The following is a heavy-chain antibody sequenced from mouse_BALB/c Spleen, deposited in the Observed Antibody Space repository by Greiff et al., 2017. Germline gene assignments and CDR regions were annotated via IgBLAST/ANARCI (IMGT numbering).Heavy chain of an antibody. D-gene: IGHD1-1*01. CDR2: IYPGDGDT. CDR1: GYASSSYW. V-gene: IGHV1-80*01. J-gene: IGHJ3*01. Sequence: VQLQQSGAELVRPGSSVKISCKASGYASSSYWMNWVKQRPGQGLEWIGQIYPGDGDTNYNGKFKGKATLTADKSSSTAYMQLSSLTSEDSAVYFCARSTVVAPFAYWGQGTLVTVSA. CDR3: ARSTVVAPFAY.